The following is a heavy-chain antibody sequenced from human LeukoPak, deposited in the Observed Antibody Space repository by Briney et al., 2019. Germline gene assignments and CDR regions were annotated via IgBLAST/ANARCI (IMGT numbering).Heavy chain of an antibody. V-gene: IGHV4-31*03. CDR3: ARLAFRLTIFGVVRVSNRFAP. Sequence: SETLSLTCTVSGGSLSSGGYYWSWIRQHPGKGLEWIGYIYYSGSTYYNPSLKSRVTISVDTSKNQFSLKLTSVTAADTAVYYCARLAFRLTIFGVVRVSNRFAPWGQGTLVTVSS. CDR2: IYYSGST. D-gene: IGHD3-3*01. J-gene: IGHJ5*02. CDR1: GGSLSSGGYY.